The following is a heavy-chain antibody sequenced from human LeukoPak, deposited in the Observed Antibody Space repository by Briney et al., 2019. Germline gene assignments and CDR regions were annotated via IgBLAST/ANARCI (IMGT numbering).Heavy chain of an antibody. CDR1: GFTVSSNY. Sequence: PGGSLRLSCAASGFTVSSNYMNWVRQTPGKGLEWVSAISGSGGSTYYADSVKGRFTISRDNSKNTLYLQMNSLRAEDTAVYYCAKANMITFGGVIVYFDYWGQGTLVTVSS. V-gene: IGHV3-23*01. CDR3: AKANMITFGGVIVYFDY. CDR2: ISGSGGST. D-gene: IGHD3-16*02. J-gene: IGHJ4*02.